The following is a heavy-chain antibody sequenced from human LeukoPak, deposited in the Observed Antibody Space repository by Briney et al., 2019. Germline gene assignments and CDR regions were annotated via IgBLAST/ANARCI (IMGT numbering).Heavy chain of an antibody. D-gene: IGHD3-3*01. V-gene: IGHV3-53*01. CDR3: ARDQSDFWSIGYYYMDV. J-gene: IGHJ6*03. CDR2: IYSGGST. Sequence: PGGSLRLSCAASGFTFSSYNMSWVRQAPGKGLEWVSVIYSGGSTYFADSVKGRFTISRDYSKNTLYLQMNSLRAEDTAVYYCARDQSDFWSIGYYYMDVWGKGTTVTVSS. CDR1: GFTFSSYN.